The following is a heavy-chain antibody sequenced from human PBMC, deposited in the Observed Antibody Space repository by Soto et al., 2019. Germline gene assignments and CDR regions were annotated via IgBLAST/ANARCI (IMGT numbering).Heavy chain of an antibody. CDR2: IQYNGYS. CDR1: GGSITNYY. D-gene: IGHD3-10*01. V-gene: IGHV4-59*08. Sequence: QVQLQESGPGLVKPSETLSRTCTVSGGSITNYYCSWFRQPPGKGLEWIGYIQYNGYSAYNLSLKRRVPMSMDTSKTQFSLMLESVTATDTAVYYCARHGFGSLHGLVDVWGQGTTVIVSS. CDR3: ARHGFGSLHGLVDV. J-gene: IGHJ6*02.